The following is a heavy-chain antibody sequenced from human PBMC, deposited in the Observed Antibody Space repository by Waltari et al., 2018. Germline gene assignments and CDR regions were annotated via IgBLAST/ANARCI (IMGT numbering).Heavy chain of an antibody. D-gene: IGHD4-17*01. CDR3: AKYDHSAQEINYGDYSNAFDF. J-gene: IGHJ3*01. Sequence: EVQLVESGGGLVQPGRSLRLYCAASGFNFDDYAMHWVRQAPGKGLEWVSGISWNSGSIGYADSVKGRFTISRDNAKNSLYLQMNSLRAEDTALYYCAKYDHSAQEINYGDYSNAFDFWGQGTMVTVSS. V-gene: IGHV3-9*01. CDR2: ISWNSGSI. CDR1: GFNFDDYA.